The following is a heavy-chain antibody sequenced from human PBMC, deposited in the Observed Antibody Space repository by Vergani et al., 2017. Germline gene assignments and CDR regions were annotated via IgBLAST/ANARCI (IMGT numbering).Heavy chain of an antibody. CDR3: AIPTVVPAVHDWYFDL. CDR2: IYPGDSDT. Sequence: EVQLVQSGAEVKKPGESLKISCKGSGYSFTSYWIGWVRQMPGKGLEWMGIIYPGDSDTRYSPSFQGQVTISADKSISTAYLQWSSLKASDTAMYYCAIPTVVPAVHDWYFDLWGRGTLVTVSS. J-gene: IGHJ2*01. CDR1: GYSFTSYW. V-gene: IGHV5-51*01. D-gene: IGHD2-2*01.